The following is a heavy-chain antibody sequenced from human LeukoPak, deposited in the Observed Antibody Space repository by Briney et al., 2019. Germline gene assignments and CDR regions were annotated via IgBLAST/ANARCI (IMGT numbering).Heavy chain of an antibody. CDR3: VGGIGWLPDY. CDR2: IEHDGSEK. Sequence: GGSLRLSCAASGLTFSAYWGNWVRQAPGKGLEWVANIEHDGSEKNYVDSVKGRFTISRDNGGNSLYLQMNSLRVEDTGVYYCVGGIGWLPDYWGQGTLVTVSS. D-gene: IGHD6-19*01. V-gene: IGHV3-7*01. CDR1: GLTFSAYW. J-gene: IGHJ4*02.